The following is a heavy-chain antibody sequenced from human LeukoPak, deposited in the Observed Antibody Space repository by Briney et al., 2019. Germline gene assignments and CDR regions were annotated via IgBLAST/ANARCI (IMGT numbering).Heavy chain of an antibody. J-gene: IGHJ4*02. D-gene: IGHD1-26*01. CDR1: GFTVSSNY. V-gene: IGHV3-66*01. CDR2: IYSGGRT. CDR3: ARESGSYYGVTLDY. Sequence: PGGSLRLSCAASGFTVSSNYMSWVRQAPGKGLEWVSAIYSGGRTEYADSVKGRFTISRDNSKNTLYLQMNSLRAEDTAVYYCARESGSYYGVTLDYWGQGTLVTVSS.